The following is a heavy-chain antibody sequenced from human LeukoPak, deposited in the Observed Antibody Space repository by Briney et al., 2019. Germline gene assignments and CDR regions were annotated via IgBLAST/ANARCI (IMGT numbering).Heavy chain of an antibody. D-gene: IGHD6-19*01. CDR3: ARRYSSGWPFDY. CDR2: VNHSGST. J-gene: IGHJ4*02. CDR1: GGSFIGYY. V-gene: IGHV4-34*01. Sequence: SETLSLTCAVYGGSFIGYYWSWIRQPPGKGLEWIGEVNHSGSTNYNPSLKSRVTISVDTSKNQFSLKLSSVTAADTAVYYCARRYSSGWPFDYWGQGPLVTVSS.